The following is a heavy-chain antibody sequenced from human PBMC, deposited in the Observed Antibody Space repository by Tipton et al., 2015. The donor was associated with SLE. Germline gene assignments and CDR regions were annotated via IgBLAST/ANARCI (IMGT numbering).Heavy chain of an antibody. CDR1: GGSISSYY. J-gene: IGHJ4*02. V-gene: IGHV4-4*09. CDR2: IYTSGST. CDR3: ARHGISGPLYFDY. Sequence: TLSLTCTVSGGSISSYYWSWIRQPPGKGLEWIGYIYTSGSTNYNPPLKSRVTISVDTSKSRFSLKVSSVTAADTAVYYCARHGISGPLYFDYWGQGTLVTVSS. D-gene: IGHD1-26*01.